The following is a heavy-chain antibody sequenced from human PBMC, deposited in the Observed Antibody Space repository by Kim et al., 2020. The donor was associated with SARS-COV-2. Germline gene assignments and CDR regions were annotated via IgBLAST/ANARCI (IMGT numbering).Heavy chain of an antibody. CDR3: ASDESPGIAVAGLTREYYYYGMDV. V-gene: IGHV3-30*04. CDR2: ISYDGSNK. J-gene: IGHJ6*02. D-gene: IGHD6-19*01. Sequence: GGSLRLSCAASGFTFSSYAMHWVRQAPGKGLEWVAVISYDGSNKYYADSVKGRFTISRDNSKNTLYLQMNSLRAEDTAVYYCASDESPGIAVAGLTREYYYYGMDVWGQGTTVTVSS. CDR1: GFTFSSYA.